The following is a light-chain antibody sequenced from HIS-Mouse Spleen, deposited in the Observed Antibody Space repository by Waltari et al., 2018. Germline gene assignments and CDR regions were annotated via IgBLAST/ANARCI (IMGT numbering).Light chain of an antibody. CDR2: EGS. CDR1: SSDGGSYNL. J-gene: IGLJ2*01. CDR3: CSYAGSSTFVV. Sequence: QSALTQPASVSGSPGQSITISCTCTSSDGGSYNLVSWYQQHPGKAPKLMIYEGSKRPSGVSNRFSGSKSGNTASLTISGLQAEDEADYYCCSYAGSSTFVVFGGGTKLTVL. V-gene: IGLV2-23*03.